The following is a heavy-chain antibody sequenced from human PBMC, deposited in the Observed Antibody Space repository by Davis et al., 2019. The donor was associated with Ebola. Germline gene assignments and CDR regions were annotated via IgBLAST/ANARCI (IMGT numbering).Heavy chain of an antibody. CDR2: TYYRSQWFT. CDR3: TRSGIMIFGIITGAMDV. CDR1: GDSVSSNSAA. V-gene: IGHV6-1*01. D-gene: IGHD3/OR15-3a*01. J-gene: IGHJ6*02. Sequence: SQTLSLTCAISGDSVSSNSAAWNWIRQSPSRGLEWLGRTYYRSQWFTNYAMSVRGRVTISQDTSKNQFSLQLNAVTPEDTALYYCTRSGIMIFGIITGAMDVWGPGTTVTVSS.